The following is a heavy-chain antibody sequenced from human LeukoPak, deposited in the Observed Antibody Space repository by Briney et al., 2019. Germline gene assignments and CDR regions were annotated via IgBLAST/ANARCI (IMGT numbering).Heavy chain of an antibody. V-gene: IGHV3-48*04. Sequence: PGGSLRLSCAASGFTFSSYSMNWVRQAPGKGLEWVSYISSSSSTIYYADFVKGRFTISRDNAKNTLYLQMNSLRAEDTAVYYCAKEEDSGYAFDYWGQGTLVTVSS. CDR1: GFTFSSYS. J-gene: IGHJ4*02. D-gene: IGHD5-12*01. CDR2: ISSSSSTI. CDR3: AKEEDSGYAFDY.